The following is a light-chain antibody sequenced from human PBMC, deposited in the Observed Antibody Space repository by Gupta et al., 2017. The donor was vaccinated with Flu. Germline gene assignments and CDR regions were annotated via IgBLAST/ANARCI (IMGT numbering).Light chain of an antibody. J-gene: IGLJ2*01. CDR2: EVS. CDR1: TSDVGGYNY. V-gene: IGLV2-8*01. CDR3: SSYAGSNNLV. Sequence: TSDVGGYNYVSWYQQHPGKAPKLMIYEVSKRPSGVPDRFSGSKSGNTASLTVSGLQAEDEADYYCSSYAGSNNLVFGGGTKLTAL.